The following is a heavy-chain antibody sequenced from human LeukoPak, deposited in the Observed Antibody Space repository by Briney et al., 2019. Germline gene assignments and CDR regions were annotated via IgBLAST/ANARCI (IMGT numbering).Heavy chain of an antibody. CDR1: GFSLSGCW. Sequence: PGGSLRLSCAASGFSLSGCWMYWVRQAPGKGLMYISRNNGDGSTTNYADVVKGRFTMSRDNVKNTLYLQMNSLRVEDTAVYYCARDPRNVGLAPWGQGTLVTVSS. J-gene: IGHJ5*02. CDR2: NNGDGSTT. CDR3: ARDPRNVGLAP. D-gene: IGHD2-15*01. V-gene: IGHV3-74*01.